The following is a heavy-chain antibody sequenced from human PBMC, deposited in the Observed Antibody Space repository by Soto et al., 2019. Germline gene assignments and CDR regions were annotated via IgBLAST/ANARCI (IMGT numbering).Heavy chain of an antibody. V-gene: IGHV1-18*04. J-gene: IGHJ4*02. D-gene: IGHD1-26*01. Sequence: QVQLEQSGAEVKKPGASVKVSCKASGYTFTYYGISWVRQAAGQGLEWLGWISPYDGNTTYAQRLQDRITMTTDTSTSTAYMELRRLRVDDTAVYYCAREAGSGSSYPENYWGQGTLVTVS. CDR3: AREAGSGSSYPENY. CDR2: ISPYDGNT. CDR1: GYTFTYYG.